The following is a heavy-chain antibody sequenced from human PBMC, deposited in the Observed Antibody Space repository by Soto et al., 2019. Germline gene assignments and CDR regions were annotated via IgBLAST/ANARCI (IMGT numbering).Heavy chain of an antibody. J-gene: IGHJ4*02. CDR2: IYYSGSA. Sequence: SETLSLTCTVSGGSISSYYWSWIRQPPGKGLEWIGYIYYSGSANYNPSLKSRVTISVDTSKNQFSLKLSSVTAADTAVYYCARERGNYYDSSGYYYGIDYGVQGTLVTVSS. CDR3: ARERGNYYDSSGYYYGIDY. V-gene: IGHV4-59*01. CDR1: GGSISSYY. D-gene: IGHD3-22*01.